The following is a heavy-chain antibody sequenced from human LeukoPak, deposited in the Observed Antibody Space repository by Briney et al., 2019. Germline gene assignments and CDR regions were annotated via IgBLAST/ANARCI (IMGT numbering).Heavy chain of an antibody. Sequence: KPSETLSLTCTVSGGSISSSSYYWGWIRQPPGKGLEWIGSIYYSGSTYYNPSLKSRVTISVDTSKNQFSLKLSSVTAVDTAVYYCASGAGYSSSWYVYTPVYFDYWGQGTLVTVSS. CDR3: ASGAGYSSSWYVYTPVYFDY. CDR1: GGSISSSSYY. CDR2: IYYSGST. J-gene: IGHJ4*02. V-gene: IGHV4-39*07. D-gene: IGHD6-13*01.